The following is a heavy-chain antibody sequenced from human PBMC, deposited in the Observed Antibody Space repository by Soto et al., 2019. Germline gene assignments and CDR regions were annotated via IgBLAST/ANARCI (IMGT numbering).Heavy chain of an antibody. CDR2: IWFDGSDA. Sequence: QAQLVESGGGVVRPGRSQRLSCAASGFTFSGYGMHWVRQAPGKGLEWVAFIWFDGSDALYSDSVEGRFTISRDNTKKTLFLQLNSLRGDDTAVYYCAREGYCSGGGCSGGMDVWGQGTTVTVSS. CDR1: GFTFSGYG. J-gene: IGHJ6*02. D-gene: IGHD2-15*01. V-gene: IGHV3-33*01. CDR3: AREGYCSGGGCSGGMDV.